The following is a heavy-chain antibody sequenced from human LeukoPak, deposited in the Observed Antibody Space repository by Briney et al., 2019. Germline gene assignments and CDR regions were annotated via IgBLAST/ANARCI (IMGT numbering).Heavy chain of an antibody. D-gene: IGHD3-22*01. CDR3: ARLREGMIVVIFDY. CDR1: VYTFTNYG. V-gene: IGHV1-18*01. CDR2: ISAYNGNT. J-gene: IGHJ4*02. Sequence: ASVTVSFKSSVYTFTNYGISGVGQAPGQGRDGMGGISAYNGNTNYAQKLQGRVTMTTDTSTSTAYMELRSLRSDDTAVYYCARLREGMIVVIFDYWGQGTLVTVSS.